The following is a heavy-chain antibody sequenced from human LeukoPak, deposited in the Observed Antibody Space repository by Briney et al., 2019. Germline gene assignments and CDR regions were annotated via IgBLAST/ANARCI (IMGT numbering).Heavy chain of an antibody. CDR3: ARMDRGRRRYYFDY. V-gene: IGHV3-21*01. CDR1: GFTFSSYS. Sequence: GGSLRLSCAASGFTFSSYSMNWVRQAPGKGPEWVSSISSSSSYIYYADSVKGRFTISRDNAKNSLYLQMNSLRAEDTAVYYCARMDRGRRRYYFDYWGQGTLVTVSS. J-gene: IGHJ4*02. D-gene: IGHD3-10*01. CDR2: ISSSSSYI.